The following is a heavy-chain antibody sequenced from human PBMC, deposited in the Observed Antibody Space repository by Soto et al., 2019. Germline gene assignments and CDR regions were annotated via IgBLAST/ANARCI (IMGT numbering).Heavy chain of an antibody. Sequence: SETLSLTCTVSGGSISSYYWSWIRQPPGKGLEWIGYIYYSGSTYYNPSLKSRVTISVDTSKNQFSLKLSSVTAADTAVYYCSTVTTGRFDYWGQGTLVTVSS. J-gene: IGHJ4*02. V-gene: IGHV4-59*08. CDR3: STVTTGRFDY. D-gene: IGHD4-17*01. CDR1: GGSISSYY. CDR2: IYYSGST.